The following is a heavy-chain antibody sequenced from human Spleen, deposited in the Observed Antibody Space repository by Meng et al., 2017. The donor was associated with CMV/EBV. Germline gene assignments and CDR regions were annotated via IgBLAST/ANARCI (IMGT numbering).Heavy chain of an antibody. Sequence: FTFSSYGMSWVRQAPGKGLEWVSTISGSGGGTYYADSVKGRFTISRDNSKNTLYLQMSSLRAEDTAVYYCAKGTAYYYDSSCYSADYWGQGTLVTVSS. D-gene: IGHD3-22*01. J-gene: IGHJ4*02. V-gene: IGHV3-23*01. CDR3: AKGTAYYYDSSCYSADY. CDR1: FTFSSYG. CDR2: ISGSGGGT.